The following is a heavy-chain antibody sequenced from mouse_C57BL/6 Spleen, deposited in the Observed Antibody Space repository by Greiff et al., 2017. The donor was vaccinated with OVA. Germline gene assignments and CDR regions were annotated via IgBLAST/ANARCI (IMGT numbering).Heavy chain of an antibody. CDR1: GFTFTDYY. CDR3: ARSSYDYDAWFAY. V-gene: IGHV7-3*01. D-gene: IGHD2-4*01. J-gene: IGHJ3*01. CDR2: IRNKANGYTT. Sequence: EVQGVESGGGLVQPGGSLSLSCAASGFTFTDYYMSWVRQPPGKALEWLGFIRNKANGYTTEYSASVKGRFTISRDNSQSILYLQMNALRAEDSATYYCARSSYDYDAWFAYWGQGTLVTVSA.